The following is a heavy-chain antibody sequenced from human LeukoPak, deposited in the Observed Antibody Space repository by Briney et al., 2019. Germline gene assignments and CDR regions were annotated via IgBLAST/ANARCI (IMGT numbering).Heavy chain of an antibody. CDR3: ARGGTTYYYGSGTSP. J-gene: IGHJ5*02. Sequence: SETLSLTCAVFNGSFSGYYWAWFRQPPGKGLEWIGEINHSGNTNYHPSLQSRVTISRDKSKMESSLKVSSMTAADTAVYYCARGGTTYYYGSGTSPWGQGTLVIVSS. CDR2: INHSGNT. CDR1: NGSFSGYY. V-gene: IGHV4-34*01. D-gene: IGHD3-10*01.